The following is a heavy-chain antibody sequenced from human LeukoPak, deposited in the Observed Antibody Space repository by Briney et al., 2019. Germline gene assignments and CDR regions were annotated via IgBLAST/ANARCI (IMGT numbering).Heavy chain of an antibody. CDR3: ARGDGSVP. CDR2: INWNGGST. V-gene: IGHV3-20*04. CDR1: GFTFGDYG. J-gene: IGHJ5*02. Sequence: AGGSLRLSCAASGFTFGDYGMAWVRQAPGKGLEWVSGINWNGGSTAYADSVKGRFTISRDNAKNSLYLQMNSPRAEDTALYYCARGDGSVPWGQGTLVTASS. D-gene: IGHD3-10*01.